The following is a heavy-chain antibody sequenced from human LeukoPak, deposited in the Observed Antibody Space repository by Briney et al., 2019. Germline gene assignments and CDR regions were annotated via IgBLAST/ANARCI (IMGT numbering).Heavy chain of an antibody. Sequence: ASVKVSCKVSGYTLTELSMHWVRQAPGKGLEWMGGFDPEDGETIYAQKFQGRVTMTEDTSTDTAYMELSSLRSEDTAVYYCATDLRRSGPFPSLDYWGQGTLVSVSS. D-gene: IGHD4-17*01. J-gene: IGHJ4*02. V-gene: IGHV1-24*01. CDR1: GYTLTELS. CDR2: FDPEDGET. CDR3: ATDLRRSGPFPSLDY.